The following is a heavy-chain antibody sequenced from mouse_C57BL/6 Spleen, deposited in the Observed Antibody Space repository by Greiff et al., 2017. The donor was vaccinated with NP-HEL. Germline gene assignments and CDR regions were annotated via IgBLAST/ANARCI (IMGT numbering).Heavy chain of an antibody. J-gene: IGHJ4*01. V-gene: IGHV8-12*01. CDR1: GFSLSTSGMG. Sequence: QVQLKESGPGILQSSQTLSLTCSFSGFSLSTSGMGVSWIRQPSGKGLEWLAHIYWDDDKRYNPSLKSRLTLSKDTSRNQVFLKITSVDTADTATYYCARRANYDYDGDYYAMDYWGQGTSVTVSS. CDR2: IYWDDDK. CDR3: ARRANYDYDGDYYAMDY. D-gene: IGHD2-4*01.